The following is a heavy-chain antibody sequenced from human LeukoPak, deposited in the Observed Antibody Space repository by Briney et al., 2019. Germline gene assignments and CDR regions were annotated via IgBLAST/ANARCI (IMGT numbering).Heavy chain of an antibody. J-gene: IGHJ4*02. CDR2: IYYSGST. CDR3: ARHSGYSSSWYAIDY. V-gene: IGHV4-39*01. Sequence: PSETLSLTCTVSGGSISSSSYYWGWISQPPGKGLEWIGSIYYSGSTYYNPSLKSRVTISVDTSKNQFSLKLSSVTAADTAVYYCARHSGYSSSWYAIDYWGQGTLVTVSS. D-gene: IGHD6-13*01. CDR1: GGSISSSSYY.